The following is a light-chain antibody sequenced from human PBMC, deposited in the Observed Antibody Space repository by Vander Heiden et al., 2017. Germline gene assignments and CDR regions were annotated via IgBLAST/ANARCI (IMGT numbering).Light chain of an antibody. CDR1: QSISSY. J-gene: IGKJ1*01. Sequence: DIQMTQSPSSLSAFVGDRVTITCRSSQSISSYLNWYQQKPGKAPKLLINDASSLQSGVPSRFSGSGSGTDFSLTISSLQPEDFATYYCQQSYSAPPWTFGQGTKVEIK. V-gene: IGKV1-39*01. CDR2: DAS. CDR3: QQSYSAPPWT.